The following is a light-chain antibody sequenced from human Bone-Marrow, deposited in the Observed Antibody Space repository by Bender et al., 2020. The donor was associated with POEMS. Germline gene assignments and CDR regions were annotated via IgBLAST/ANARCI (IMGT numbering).Light chain of an antibody. Sequence: QSVLTQPPSASGTPGQRVTISCSGGSSNIGAHAVNWYQHLPGTAPKLLIYSSHRRPSEVPDRFSGSRSGTSASLAISGLQSEDEAEYYCAVWEDSLNGWVFGGGTKLTVL. CDR1: SSNIGAHA. CDR3: AVWEDSLNGWV. J-gene: IGLJ3*02. V-gene: IGLV1-44*01. CDR2: SSH.